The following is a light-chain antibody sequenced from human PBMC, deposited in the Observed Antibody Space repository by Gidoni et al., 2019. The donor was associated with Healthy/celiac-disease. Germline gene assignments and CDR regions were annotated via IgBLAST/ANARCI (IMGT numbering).Light chain of an antibody. CDR2: RSD. CDR3: AVWDDSLNGWV. Sequence: QSVLTQPPSASGTPGQRVTISCSVGNSNIAYNYVSWYQQLPGAAPKVVIYRSDQRPSGVSDRFSGSKSGTSASLAISGLRSEDEADYYCAVWDDSLNGWVFGGGTKLTVL. J-gene: IGLJ3*02. CDR1: NSNIAYNY. V-gene: IGLV1-47*01.